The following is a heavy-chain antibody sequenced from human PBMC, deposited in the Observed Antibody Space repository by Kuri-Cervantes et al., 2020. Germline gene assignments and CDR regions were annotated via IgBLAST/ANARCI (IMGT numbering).Heavy chain of an antibody. CDR1: GFTFSSYE. V-gene: IGHV3-48*03. CDR2: ISSSGSTI. CDR3: ARDQVVVVPAARGTQPYYYYGMDV. Sequence: GESLKISCAASGFTFSSYEMNWVRQAPGKGLEWVSYISSSGSTIYYADSVKGRFTISRDNAKNSLYLQMNSLRAEDTAVYYCARDQVVVVPAARGTQPYYYYGMDVWGQGTTVTVSS. J-gene: IGHJ6*02. D-gene: IGHD2-2*01.